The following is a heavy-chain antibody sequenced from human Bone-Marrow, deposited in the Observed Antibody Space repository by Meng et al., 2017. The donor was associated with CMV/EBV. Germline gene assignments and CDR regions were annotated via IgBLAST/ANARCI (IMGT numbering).Heavy chain of an antibody. CDR2: IIHTGIS. J-gene: IGHJ6*02. CDR1: GGSFMDYY. V-gene: IGHV4-34*12. Sequence: SETLSLTCAVYGGSFMDYYWTWIRQPPGKGLEWIGEIIHTGISNHNPSLKSRVTISIDSSRNQFSLKLRSVTAADTAVYYCARMGRIPAARTWFYFYGVDVWGQGTTVTVSS. D-gene: IGHD6-13*01. CDR3: ARMGRIPAARTWFYFYGVDV.